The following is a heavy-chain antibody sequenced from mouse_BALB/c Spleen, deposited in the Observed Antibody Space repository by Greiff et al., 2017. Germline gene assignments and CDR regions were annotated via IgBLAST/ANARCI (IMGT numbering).Heavy chain of an antibody. CDR2: ISSGGST. D-gene: IGHD2-4*01. Sequence: EVKVVESGGGLVQPGGSLKLSCAASGFTFSSYAMSWVRQTPEKRLEWVASISSGGSTYYPDSVKGRFTISRDNARNILYLQMSSLRSEDTAMYYCARSMITPAWFAYWGQGTLVTVSA. CDR3: ARSMITPAWFAY. V-gene: IGHV5-6-5*01. J-gene: IGHJ3*01. CDR1: GFTFSSYA.